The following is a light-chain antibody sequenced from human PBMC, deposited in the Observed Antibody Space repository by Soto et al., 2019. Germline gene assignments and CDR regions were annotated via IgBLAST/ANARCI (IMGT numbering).Light chain of an antibody. V-gene: IGKV3-20*01. J-gene: IGKJ4*01. CDR3: QQFSSYPLT. CDR1: QSVSSSN. Sequence: EIVLTQSPGTLSLSPGERATLSCRASQSVSSSNLAWYQQKPGQAPRLLIYGASTRATGIPARFSGSGSGTDFTLTISRLEPEDFAVYYCQQFSSYPLTFGGGTKVDIK. CDR2: GAS.